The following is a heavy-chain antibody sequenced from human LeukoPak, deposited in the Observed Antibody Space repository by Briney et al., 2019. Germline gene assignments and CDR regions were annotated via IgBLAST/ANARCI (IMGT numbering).Heavy chain of an antibody. D-gene: IGHD6-13*01. J-gene: IGHJ4*02. Sequence: SQTLSLTCTVSGVSISSGGYYWSWIRQHPGKGLEWIGYIYYSGSTYYNPSLKSRVTISVDTSKNQFSLKLSSVTAADTAVYYCARAYSSSWYFDYWGQGTLVTVSS. CDR1: GVSISSGGYY. CDR3: ARAYSSSWYFDY. V-gene: IGHV4-31*03. CDR2: IYYSGST.